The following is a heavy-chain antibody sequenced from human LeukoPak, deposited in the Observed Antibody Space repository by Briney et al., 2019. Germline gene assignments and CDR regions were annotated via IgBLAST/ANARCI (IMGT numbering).Heavy chain of an antibody. Sequence: SETLSLTCTVSGGSIGSYYWSWIRQPPGKGLEWIGYIYYSGSTNYNPSLKSRVTISVDTSKNQFSLKLSSVTAADTAVYYCARGPWQYYFDYWGQGTLVTVSS. J-gene: IGHJ4*02. CDR2: IYYSGST. V-gene: IGHV4-59*01. CDR1: GGSIGSYY. CDR3: ARGPWQYYFDY. D-gene: IGHD5-12*01.